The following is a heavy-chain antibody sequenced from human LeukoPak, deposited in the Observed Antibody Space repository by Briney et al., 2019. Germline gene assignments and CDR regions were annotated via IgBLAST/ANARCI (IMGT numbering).Heavy chain of an antibody. V-gene: IGHV1-69*04. Sequence: ASVKVSCKASGGTFSSYAISWVRQAPGQGLEWMGRIIPIFGIANYAQKFQGRVTITADKSTSTAYMELSSLRSEDTAVYYCARATEIVGAANLDPWGQGTLVTVSS. D-gene: IGHD1-26*01. CDR2: IIPIFGIA. CDR3: ARATEIVGAANLDP. CDR1: GGTFSSYA. J-gene: IGHJ5*02.